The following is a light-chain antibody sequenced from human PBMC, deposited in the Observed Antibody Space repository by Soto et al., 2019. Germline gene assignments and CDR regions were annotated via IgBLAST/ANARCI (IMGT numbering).Light chain of an antibody. CDR1: SGSVSTRFY. J-gene: IGLJ3*02. CDR2: STN. Sequence: QAVVTQEPSFSVSPGGTVTLTCALSSGSVSTRFYPSWFQQTPGQAPRTLIYSTNTRSSGVPDRFSGSILGNKAALTITGAQADDESDYYCVLFMGSGVSVFGGGTKLTV. CDR3: VLFMGSGVSV. V-gene: IGLV8-61*01.